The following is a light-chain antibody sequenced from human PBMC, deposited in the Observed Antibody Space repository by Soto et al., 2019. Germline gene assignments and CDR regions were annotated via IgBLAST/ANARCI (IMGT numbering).Light chain of an antibody. V-gene: IGKV3-11*01. J-gene: IGKJ5*01. CDR1: QSVSSF. Sequence: EIVMTQSPATLSVSPGERATLSCRGSQSVSSFLALYQQTPGQAPRLLIYDASNRATGIPARFSGSGSGTDFTLTISSLEPEDSAVYYCQQRSDRLPITFGQGTRLENK. CDR3: QQRSDRLPIT. CDR2: DAS.